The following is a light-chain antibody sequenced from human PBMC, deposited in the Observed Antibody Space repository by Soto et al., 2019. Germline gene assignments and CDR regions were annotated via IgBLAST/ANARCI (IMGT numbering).Light chain of an antibody. V-gene: IGKV3-15*01. CDR3: QQYNNWPRT. CDR2: GAS. CDR1: QSVSNN. J-gene: IGKJ1*01. Sequence: ELVKTECPATLSVTPGERATLSCRASQSVSNNLAWYQQKPGQAPRLLIYGASTRATGIPARFSGSGSGTEFTLTISSLLSEDFAVYYCQQYNNWPRTFGQGTKVEIK.